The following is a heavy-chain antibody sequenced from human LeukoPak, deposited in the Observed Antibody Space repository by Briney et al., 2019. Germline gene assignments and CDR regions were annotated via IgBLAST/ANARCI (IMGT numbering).Heavy chain of an antibody. J-gene: IGHJ3*02. V-gene: IGHV3-48*01. CDR2: ISSSSSTI. Sequence: PGGSLRLSCAASGFTFSSYSMNWVRQAPGKGLEWVSYISSSSSTIYYADSVKGRFTISRDNAKNTLYLQMNSLRAEDTAVYYCAREGWITGTTQTADDAFDIWGQGTMVTVSS. D-gene: IGHD1-7*01. CDR1: GFTFSSYS. CDR3: AREGWITGTTQTADDAFDI.